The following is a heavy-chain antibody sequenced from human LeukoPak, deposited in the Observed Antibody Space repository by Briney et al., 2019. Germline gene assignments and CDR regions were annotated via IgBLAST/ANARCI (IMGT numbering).Heavy chain of an antibody. CDR3: ARRLEGYYDSSGYFN. Sequence: GASVKVSCEASGYTFTSYYMHWVRQAPGQGLEWMGIINPSGGSTSYAQKFQGRVTMTRDTSTSTVYMELSSLRSEDTAVYYCARRLEGYYDSSGYFNWGQGTLVTVSS. V-gene: IGHV1-46*01. J-gene: IGHJ4*02. CDR2: INPSGGST. CDR1: GYTFTSYY. D-gene: IGHD3-22*01.